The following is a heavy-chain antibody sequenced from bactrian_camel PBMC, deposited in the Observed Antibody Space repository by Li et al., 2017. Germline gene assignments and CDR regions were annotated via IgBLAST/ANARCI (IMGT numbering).Heavy chain of an antibody. D-gene: IGHD5*01. CDR2: FSSGDSSI. CDR1: GFTTGC. Sequence: HVQLVESGGDSVQAGGSLKLACVASGFTTGCIAWFRRAPGKEREGVAAFSSGDSSIVYADSVKGRFTISQDNAKNTVYLQMNNLKPEDTAMYSCARGVGAGFCRALLNPYEYDNWGQGTQVTVS. V-gene: IGHV3S63*01. CDR3: ARGVGAGFCRALLNPYEYDN. J-gene: IGHJ4*01.